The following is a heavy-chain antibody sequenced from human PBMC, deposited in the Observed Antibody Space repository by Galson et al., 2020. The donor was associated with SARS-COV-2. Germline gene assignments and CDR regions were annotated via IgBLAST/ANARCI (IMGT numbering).Heavy chain of an antibody. J-gene: IGHJ5*02. CDR2: FDPEYGGT. CDR3: ATAFAYQMLPLNL. D-gene: IGHD2-2*01. V-gene: IGHV1-24*01. CDR1: GYTLTELS. Sequence: SVKVSCKVSGYTLTELSMQWVRQAPGQGLEWMGGFDPEYGGTVYAQKFLGRVTMTEDTSIDTAYLEVRGLGSEDTAVYYCATAFAYQMLPLNLWGQGTLVTVSS.